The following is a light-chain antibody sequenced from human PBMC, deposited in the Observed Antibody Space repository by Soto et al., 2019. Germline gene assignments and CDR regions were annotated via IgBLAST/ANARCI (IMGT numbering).Light chain of an antibody. CDR1: QGIDTY. CDR3: QKYTRAPFT. V-gene: IGKV1-27*01. CDR2: AAS. J-gene: IGKJ3*01. Sequence: DIQMTQSPSSLSASVGDRVTVTCRASQGIDTYLAWYQQKPGQVPKLLIYAASTLQSGVPSRFSGSGSGTDFTLTISRLQPEDVAAYFCQKYTRAPFTFGPGTKVDI.